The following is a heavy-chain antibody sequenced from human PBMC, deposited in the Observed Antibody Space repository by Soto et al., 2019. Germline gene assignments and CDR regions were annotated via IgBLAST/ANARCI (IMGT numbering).Heavy chain of an antibody. CDR3: ATWVDYGDFEGFDF. CDR1: GYSFTDYK. CDR2: VDPNGGGS. J-gene: IGHJ4*02. V-gene: IGHV1-2*04. D-gene: IGHD4-17*01. Sequence: GSVKVSCKTSGYSFTDYKLHWVRQAPGQGLEWMGWVDPNGGGSNSAQKFQGSVTMTWDTSITTAYLDLTRLTTNDTATYFCATWVDYGDFEGFDFWGQ.